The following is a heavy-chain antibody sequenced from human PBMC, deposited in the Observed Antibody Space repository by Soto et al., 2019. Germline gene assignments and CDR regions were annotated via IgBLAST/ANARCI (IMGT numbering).Heavy chain of an antibody. J-gene: IGHJ3*02. V-gene: IGHV4-59*01. CDR1: GGSISSYY. CDR2: IYYSGST. CDR3: ARDLRRAFDI. Sequence: SETLSLTCTVSGGSISSYYWSRIRQPPGKGLEWIGYIYYSGSTNYNPSLKSRVTISVDTSKNQFSLKLSSVTAADTAVYYCARDLRRAFDIWGQGTMVTVSS.